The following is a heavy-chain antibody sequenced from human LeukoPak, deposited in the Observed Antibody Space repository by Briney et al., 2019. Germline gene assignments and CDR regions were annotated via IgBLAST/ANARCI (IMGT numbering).Heavy chain of an antibody. CDR3: AGPSRGGWSHPQDY. V-gene: IGHV3-30*01. D-gene: IGHD6-19*01. Sequence: GGSLRLSCAASGFTFSSYTVHWVRQAPGKGLDWVAVMSNDGSNKYYADSVKGRFTISRDNSKNTLYLQMNSLRAEDTAVYYCAGPSRGGWSHPQDYWGQGTLVTVSS. CDR2: MSNDGSNK. J-gene: IGHJ4*02. CDR1: GFTFSSYT.